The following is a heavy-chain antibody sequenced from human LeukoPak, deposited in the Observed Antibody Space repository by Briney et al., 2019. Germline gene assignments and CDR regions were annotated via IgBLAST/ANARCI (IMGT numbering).Heavy chain of an antibody. CDR1: GFTFSSYA. CDR2: ISYDGSNK. CDR3: ARDRRYCSSASCSYYYGMDV. V-gene: IGHV3-30-3*01. Sequence: GGSLRLSCAASGFTFSSYAMHWVRQAPGKGLEWVAVISYDGSNKYYADSVKGRFTISRDNSKNTLYLQMNSLRAEDTAVYYCARDRRYCSSASCSYYYGMDVWGQGTTVTVSS. J-gene: IGHJ6*02. D-gene: IGHD2-2*01.